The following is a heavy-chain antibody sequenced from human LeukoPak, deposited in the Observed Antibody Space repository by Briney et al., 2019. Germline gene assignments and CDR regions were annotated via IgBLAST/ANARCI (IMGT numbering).Heavy chain of an antibody. CDR2: ISWNSGSI. D-gene: IGHD6-19*01. V-gene: IGHV3-9*01. CDR3: AKAKSGVAGSLYFDY. J-gene: IGHJ4*02. CDR1: GFTFDDYA. Sequence: GGSLRLSCAASGFTFDDYAMHWARQAPGKGLEWVSGISWNSGSIGYADSVKGRFTISRDNAKNSLYLQMNSLRAEDTALYYCAKAKSGVAGSLYFDYWGQGTLVTVSS.